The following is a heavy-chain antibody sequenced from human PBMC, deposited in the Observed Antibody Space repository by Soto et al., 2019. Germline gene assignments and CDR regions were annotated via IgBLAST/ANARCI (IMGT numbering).Heavy chain of an antibody. V-gene: IGHV4-34*01. CDR1: GGSFSGYY. Sequence: SETLSLTCAVYGGSFSGYYWSWIRQPPGKGLEWIGEINHSGSTNYNPSLKSRVTISVDTSKNQFSLKLSSVTTADTAVYYCARGRGYSYGYSGAYYGMDVWGQGTTVTVSS. CDR3: ARGRGYSYGYSGAYYGMDV. J-gene: IGHJ6*02. CDR2: INHSGST. D-gene: IGHD5-18*01.